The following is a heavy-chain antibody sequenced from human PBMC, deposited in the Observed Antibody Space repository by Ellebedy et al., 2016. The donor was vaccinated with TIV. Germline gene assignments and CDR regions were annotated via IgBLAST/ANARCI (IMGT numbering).Heavy chain of an antibody. CDR2: ISAYNGNT. Sequence: AASVKVSCKASGYTFTSYGISWVRQAPGQGLEWMGWISAYNGNTNYAQKLQGRVTMTTDTSTSTAYMELRSLRSDDTAVYYCARVGNYYDSSTVGYWGQGTLVTVSS. CDR3: ARVGNYYDSSTVGY. D-gene: IGHD3-22*01. V-gene: IGHV1-18*01. CDR1: GYTFTSYG. J-gene: IGHJ4*02.